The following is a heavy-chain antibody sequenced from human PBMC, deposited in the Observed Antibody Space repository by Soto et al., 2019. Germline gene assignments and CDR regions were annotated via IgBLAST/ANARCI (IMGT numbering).Heavy chain of an antibody. CDR2: ISYDGSDK. Sequence: QVQLVESGGGMVQPERALRLSCAASGFPFTSYGMHWVREGPDKGLEWVAIISYDGSDKYYADSVKGRFTISRDNSKKTMYMQMNSLRPEDTALYYCVGGQYYFDYRGQGTLVIVSS. J-gene: IGHJ4*02. CDR3: VGGQYYFDY. CDR1: GFPFTSYG. D-gene: IGHD3-10*01. V-gene: IGHV3-30*03.